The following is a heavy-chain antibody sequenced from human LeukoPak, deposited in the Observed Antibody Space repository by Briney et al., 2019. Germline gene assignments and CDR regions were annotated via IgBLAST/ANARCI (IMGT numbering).Heavy chain of an antibody. J-gene: IGHJ4*02. D-gene: IGHD7-27*01. CDR2: LYYSGST. V-gene: IGHV4-30-4*01. CDR1: HGCIRRGDYY. CDR3: ARTELGVTTSFDY. Sequence: PSQTLSLTCTVTHGCIRRGDYYWSWIRQPPGKGMKWLGYLYYSGSTYYNPSLKSRVTISVDTSKNQFSLKLSSVTAADTAVYYCARTELGVTTSFDYWGQGTLVTGSS.